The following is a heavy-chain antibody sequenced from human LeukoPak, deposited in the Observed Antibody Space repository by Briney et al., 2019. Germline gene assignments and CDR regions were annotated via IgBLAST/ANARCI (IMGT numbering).Heavy chain of an antibody. Sequence: SQTLSLTCTVSGGSISSGSYYWSWIRQPAGKGLEWIGRIYTSGSTNYNPSLKSRVTISVDTSKNQFSLKLSSVTAADTAVYYCARRLAAAAFDYWGQGTLVTVSS. CDR2: IYTSGST. D-gene: IGHD6-13*01. J-gene: IGHJ4*02. CDR1: GGSISSGSYY. CDR3: ARRLAAAAFDY. V-gene: IGHV4-61*02.